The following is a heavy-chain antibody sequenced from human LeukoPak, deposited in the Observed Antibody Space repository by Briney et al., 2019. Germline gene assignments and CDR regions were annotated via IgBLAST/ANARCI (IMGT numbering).Heavy chain of an antibody. J-gene: IGHJ4*02. V-gene: IGHV3-74*01. CDR3: AKDRRAYCSSTSCYPPTGFDY. CDR1: GFTFSDYW. Sequence: GGSLRLSCAASGFTFSDYWIHWVRQVPGKGLVWVSRINGDGSDTSYADSVRGRFTISRDNSKNTVFLQMNSLRAEDTAVYYCAKDRRAYCSSTSCYPPTGFDYWGQGTLVTVSS. CDR2: INGDGSDT. D-gene: IGHD2-2*01.